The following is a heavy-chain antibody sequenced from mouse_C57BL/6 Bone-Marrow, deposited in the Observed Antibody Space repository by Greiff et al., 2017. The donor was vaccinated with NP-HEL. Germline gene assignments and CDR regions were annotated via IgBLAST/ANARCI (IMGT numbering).Heavy chain of an antibody. J-gene: IGHJ3*01. Sequence: AQLQESGPELVKPGASVKISCKASGYAFSSSWMNWVKQRPGKGLEWIGRIYPGDGDTNYNGKFKGKATLTADKSSSTAYMQLSSLTSEDSAVYFCARGYYGSSPWFAYWGQGTLVTVSA. V-gene: IGHV1-82*01. CDR3: ARGYYGSSPWFAY. CDR2: IYPGDGDT. D-gene: IGHD1-1*01. CDR1: GYAFSSSW.